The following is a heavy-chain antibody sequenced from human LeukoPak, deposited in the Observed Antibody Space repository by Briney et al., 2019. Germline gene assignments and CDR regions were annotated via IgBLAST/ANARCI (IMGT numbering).Heavy chain of an antibody. Sequence: SVKVSCKASGGTFSSYAISWVRQAPGQGLEWMGRIIPIFGTANYAQKFQGRVTITTDESTSTAYMELSSLRSEDTAVYYCARAWGCSGGSCLYYFDYWGQGTLVTISS. V-gene: IGHV1-69*05. CDR2: IIPIFGTA. CDR3: ARAWGCSGGSCLYYFDY. D-gene: IGHD2-15*01. CDR1: GGTFSSYA. J-gene: IGHJ4*02.